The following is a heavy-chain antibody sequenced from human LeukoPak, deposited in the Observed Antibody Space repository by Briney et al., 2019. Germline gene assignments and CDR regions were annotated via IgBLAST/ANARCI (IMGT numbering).Heavy chain of an antibody. CDR3: AREWYSSAWYGGHDAFDI. D-gene: IGHD6-19*01. V-gene: IGHV1-69*13. CDR1: GGTFSSYA. Sequence: GASVKVSCKASGGTFSSYAISWVRQAPGQGLEWMGGIIPIFGTANYAQKFQGRVTITADESTSTAYMELSSLRSEDTAVYYCAREWYSSAWYGGHDAFDIWGQGTMVTVSS. J-gene: IGHJ3*02. CDR2: IIPIFGTA.